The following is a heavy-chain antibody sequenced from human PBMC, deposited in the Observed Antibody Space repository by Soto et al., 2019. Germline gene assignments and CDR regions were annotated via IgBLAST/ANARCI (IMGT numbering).Heavy chain of an antibody. CDR3: AHSLYDYVWGTNWFDP. D-gene: IGHD3-16*01. Sequence: QITLKESGPTLVKPTQTLTLTCTFSGFSLSTGGVGVGWIRQPPGKALEWLALIYWDDDKRYSPSLKSRLTLTKDPSKNQVVLTMTNMDPVDTATYYCAHSLYDYVWGTNWFDPWGQGTLVTVSS. J-gene: IGHJ5*02. CDR2: IYWDDDK. CDR1: GFSLSTGGVG. V-gene: IGHV2-5*02.